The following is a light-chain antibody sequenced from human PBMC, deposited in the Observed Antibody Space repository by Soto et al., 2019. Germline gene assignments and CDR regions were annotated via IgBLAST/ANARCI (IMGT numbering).Light chain of an antibody. CDR3: QQSYSTPLT. Sequence: DIQMTQSPSSLSASVGDRVTITCRASQSISSYLNWYQQKPGKAPKLLIYAASSLQSGVPSRFSGSGSGTDFTLTISSLQPEDFATYYCQQSYSTPLTFDGGTKVGIK. CDR1: QSISSY. J-gene: IGKJ4*01. CDR2: AAS. V-gene: IGKV1-39*01.